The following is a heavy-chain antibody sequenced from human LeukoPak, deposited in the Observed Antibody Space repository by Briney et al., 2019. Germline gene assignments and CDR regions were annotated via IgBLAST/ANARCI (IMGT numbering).Heavy chain of an antibody. D-gene: IGHD5-18*01. J-gene: IGHJ4*02. CDR1: GFTFSSYA. CDR3: AKDQIGYSYGYHFDY. Sequence: GGSLRLSCAASGFTFSSYAMSWVPQAPGKALEWVSAISGSGGSTYYADSVKGRFTISRDNYKNTLYLQMNSLRAEDTAVYYCAKDQIGYSYGYHFDYWGQGTLVTVSS. CDR2: ISGSGGST. V-gene: IGHV3-23*01.